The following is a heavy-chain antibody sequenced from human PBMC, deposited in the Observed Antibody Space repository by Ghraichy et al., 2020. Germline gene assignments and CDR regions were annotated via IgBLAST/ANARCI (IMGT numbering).Heavy chain of an antibody. D-gene: IGHD2-2*01. CDR3: ARTLRAAGYCSSTSCPVYFDY. CDR2: IYYSGST. CDR1: GGSISSYY. J-gene: IGHJ4*02. V-gene: IGHV4-59*01. Sequence: SETLSLTCTVSGGSISSYYWSWIRQPPGKGLEWIGYIYYSGSTNYNPSLKSRVTISVDTSKNQFSLKLSSVTAADTAVYYWARTLRAAGYCSSTSCPVYFDYWGQGTLVTVSS.